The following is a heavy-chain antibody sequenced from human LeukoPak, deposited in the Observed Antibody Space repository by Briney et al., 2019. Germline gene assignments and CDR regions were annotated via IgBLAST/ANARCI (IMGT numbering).Heavy chain of an antibody. Sequence: ASGTLSLTCAVSGGSISSSNWWSWVRQPPGKGLEWIGEIYHSGSTNYNPSLKSRVTISVDKSKNQFSLKLSSVTAADTAVYYCARAYGSEEDYYYGMDAWGKGTTVTVSS. CDR1: GGSISSSNW. V-gene: IGHV4-4*02. J-gene: IGHJ6*04. D-gene: IGHD3-10*01. CDR2: IYHSGST. CDR3: ARAYGSEEDYYYGMDA.